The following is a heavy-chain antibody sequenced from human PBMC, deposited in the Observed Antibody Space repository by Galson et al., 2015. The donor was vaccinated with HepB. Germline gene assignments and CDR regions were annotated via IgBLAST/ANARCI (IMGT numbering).Heavy chain of an antibody. CDR2: IYHSGST. Sequence: ETLSLTCAVSGGSISSSNWWSWVRQPPGKGLGWIGEIYHSGSTNYNPSLKSRVTISVDKSKNQFSLKLSSVTAADTAVYYCARQGRRYCSSTSCSDRHFDYWGQGTLVTVSS. D-gene: IGHD2-2*01. V-gene: IGHV4-4*02. CDR1: GGSISSSNW. J-gene: IGHJ4*02. CDR3: ARQGRRYCSSTSCSDRHFDY.